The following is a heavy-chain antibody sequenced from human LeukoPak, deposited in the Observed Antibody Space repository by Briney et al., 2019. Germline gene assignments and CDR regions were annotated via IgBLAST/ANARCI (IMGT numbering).Heavy chain of an antibody. V-gene: IGHV1-2*02. CDR1: GYTFTGYY. Sequence: GASVKVSCKASGYTFTGYYMHWVRQAPGQRLEWMGWINPNSGGTNYAQKFQGRVTMTRDTSISTAYMELSRLRSDDTAVYYCARTSIAVAFDAFDIWGQGTMVTVSS. J-gene: IGHJ3*02. CDR3: ARTSIAVAFDAFDI. D-gene: IGHD6-19*01. CDR2: INPNSGGT.